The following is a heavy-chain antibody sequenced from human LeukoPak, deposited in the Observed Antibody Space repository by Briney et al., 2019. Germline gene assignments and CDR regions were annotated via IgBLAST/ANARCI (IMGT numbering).Heavy chain of an antibody. CDR3: ARRSGYIDPHFDY. J-gene: IGHJ4*02. CDR2: IYHSGST. CDR1: GGSVSGYY. V-gene: IGHV4-30-2*01. D-gene: IGHD3-3*01. Sequence: SETLSLTCAVSGGSVSGYYWSWIRQPPGKGLEWIGYIYHSGSTYYNPSLKSRVTISVDRSKNQFSLKLSSVTAADTAVYYCARRSGYIDPHFDYWGQGTLVTVSS.